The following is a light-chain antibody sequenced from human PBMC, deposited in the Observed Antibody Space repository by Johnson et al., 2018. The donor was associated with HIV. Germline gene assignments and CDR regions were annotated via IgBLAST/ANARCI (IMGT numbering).Light chain of an antibody. J-gene: IGLJ1*01. CDR2: DNN. Sequence: QSLLTQPPSVSAAPGQTVTISCSGSSSNIGRHYVSWYQQLPGTAPKLLINDNNNLPSGIPHRFSGSKSATSATLRITGLPTGDVADYYCGTFDSSLSAVDGFGTGTNVTVL. V-gene: IGLV1-51*01. CDR1: SSNIGRHY. CDR3: GTFDSSLSAVDG.